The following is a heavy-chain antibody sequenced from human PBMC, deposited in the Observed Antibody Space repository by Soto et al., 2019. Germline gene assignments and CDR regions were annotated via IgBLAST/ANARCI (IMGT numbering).Heavy chain of an antibody. D-gene: IGHD1-26*01. CDR2: ISGRGGST. V-gene: IGHV3-23*01. CDR3: AKDLPPPGYSGSYVPFDY. Sequence: GGSLRLSFASSAFDFSDYYMSRIRQSPGKGLEWVSAISGRGGSTYYADSVKGRFTISRDNSKNTLYLQMNSLRAEDTAVYYCAKDLPPPGYSGSYVPFDYWGQGTLVTVSS. CDR1: AFDFSDYY. J-gene: IGHJ4*02.